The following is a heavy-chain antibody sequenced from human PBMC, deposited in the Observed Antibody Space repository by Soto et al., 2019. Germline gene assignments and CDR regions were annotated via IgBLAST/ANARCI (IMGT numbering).Heavy chain of an antibody. CDR3: AHTTSEFGY. V-gene: IGHV2-5*02. Sequence: GPALVKPTRTLSLTCTFSVFSLSTSGVGVGFIRQPPGKALEWLALIYWDDDKRYSPSLKSRLTITKDTSKNQVVLTMTNMDPVDTATYYCAHTTSEFGYWGQGTLVTVSS. CDR2: IYWDDDK. J-gene: IGHJ4*02. CDR1: VFSLSTSGVG.